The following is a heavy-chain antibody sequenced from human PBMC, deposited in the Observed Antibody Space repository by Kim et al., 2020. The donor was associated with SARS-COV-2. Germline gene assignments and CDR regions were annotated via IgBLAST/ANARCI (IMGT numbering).Heavy chain of an antibody. CDR3: AIRVAVVGTIDY. D-gene: IGHD6-19*01. CDR1: GITFSDYA. V-gene: IGHV3-23*01. Sequence: GGSLRLSCVASGITFSDYAMSWVRQAPGKGLEWVSATSGSGDSSYYADSVKGRFTISRDNSKNTLNLQMNSLRAEDTAVYYCAIRVAVVGTIDYWGQGAL. CDR2: TSGSGDSS. J-gene: IGHJ4*02.